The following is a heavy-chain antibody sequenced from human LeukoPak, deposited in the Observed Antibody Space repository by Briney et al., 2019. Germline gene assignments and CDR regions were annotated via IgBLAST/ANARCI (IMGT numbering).Heavy chain of an antibody. J-gene: IGHJ4*02. D-gene: IGHD4-11*01. CDR3: ARGTVTTGYFDY. V-gene: IGHV4-59*01. CDR1: GLSITNYS. CDR2: IHYTGGT. Sequence: SETLSLTCSVWGLSITNYSWMWLRQPPGKGLEWIGYIHYTGGTNYNPSLRSRVTMSVDTSKNQFSLKLGFVSPAVTPVYYSARGTVTTGYFDYWGQGNLVTVSS.